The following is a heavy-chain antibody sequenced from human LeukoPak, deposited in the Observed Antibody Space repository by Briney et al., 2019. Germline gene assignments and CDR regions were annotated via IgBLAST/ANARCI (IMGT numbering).Heavy chain of an antibody. Sequence: GGSLRLSCAASGFTFSSYWMSWVRQAPGKGLEWVANIRKDGSEKYYVDSVKGRFTISRDNAKNSLYLQMNSLRAEDTAVYYCARVGDYSYYYYYMDVWGKGTTVTVSS. D-gene: IGHD3-10*01. CDR3: ARVGDYSYYYYYMDV. V-gene: IGHV3-7*01. CDR2: IRKDGSEK. J-gene: IGHJ6*03. CDR1: GFTFSSYW.